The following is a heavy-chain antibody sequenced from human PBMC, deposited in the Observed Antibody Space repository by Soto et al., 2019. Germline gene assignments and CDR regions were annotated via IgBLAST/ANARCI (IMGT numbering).Heavy chain of an antibody. CDR3: AREITDYYYYMDV. J-gene: IGHJ6*03. CDR1: GGTFSSYT. Sequence: ASVKVSCKASGGTFSSYTISWVRQAPGQGLEWMGRIIPILGIANYAQKFQGRVTITADKSTSTAYMELSSLRSEDTAVYYCAREITDYYYYMDVWGKGTTVTVSS. CDR2: IIPILGIA. V-gene: IGHV1-69*04.